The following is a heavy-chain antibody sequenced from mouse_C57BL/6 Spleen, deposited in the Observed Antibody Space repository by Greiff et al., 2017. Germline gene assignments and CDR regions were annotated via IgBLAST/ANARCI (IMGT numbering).Heavy chain of an antibody. CDR1: GYTFTSYW. V-gene: IGHV1-50*01. D-gene: IGHD1-1*01. J-gene: IGHJ2*01. Sequence: VQLQQPGAELVKPGASVKLSCKASGYTFTSYWMQWVKPRPGQGLEWIGEIDTSDSYTNYNQKFTGKATLTVDTSSSTAYMQLSSLTSEDSAVYYCARRRYYGSSPFYFDYWGQGTTLTVSS. CDR3: ARRRYYGSSPFYFDY. CDR2: IDTSDSYT.